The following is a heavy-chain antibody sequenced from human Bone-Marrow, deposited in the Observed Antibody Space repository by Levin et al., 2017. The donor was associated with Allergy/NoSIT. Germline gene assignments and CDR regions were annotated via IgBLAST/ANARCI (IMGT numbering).Heavy chain of an antibody. CDR2: ISYDGGHK. Sequence: LSLTCAASGFTFSAFGMHWVRQAPGRGLEWVAVISYDGGHKFYADSVKGRFTISRDNSKNTHYLQMNSLRAEDTAVYYCTRDRGEWGQFYFDYWGQGILVTVSS. CDR1: GFTFSAFG. CDR3: TRDRGEWGQFYFDY. D-gene: IGHD1-26*01. J-gene: IGHJ4*02. V-gene: IGHV3-33*01.